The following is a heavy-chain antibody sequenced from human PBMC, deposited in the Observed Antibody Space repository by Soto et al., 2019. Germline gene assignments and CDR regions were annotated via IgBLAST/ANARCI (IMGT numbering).Heavy chain of an antibody. Sequence: LSLACAVYGASFNNYYWSWIRQPPGKGLEWIGEINHSGSTNYNPSLESRVTISVDTSKNQFSLKLSSVTAADTGVYYCAKGLEYYVRGALDIWGQGTMVTVSS. CDR3: AKGLEYYVRGALDI. V-gene: IGHV4-34*01. J-gene: IGHJ3*02. CDR2: INHSGST. D-gene: IGHD3-10*02. CDR1: GASFNNYY.